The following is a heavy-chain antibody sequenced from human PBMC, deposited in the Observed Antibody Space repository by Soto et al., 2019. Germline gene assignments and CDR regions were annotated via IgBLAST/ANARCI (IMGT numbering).Heavy chain of an antibody. Sequence: TLSLTCAVSGGSISSGGYSWSWIRQPPGKGLEWIGYIYHSGSTYYNPSLKGRVTISVDRSKNQFSLKLSSVTAADTAVYYCARGGVVGAPDFDYWGQGTLVTVSS. CDR2: IYHSGST. J-gene: IGHJ4*02. D-gene: IGHD1-26*01. CDR1: GGSISSGGYS. V-gene: IGHV4-30-2*01. CDR3: ARGGVVGAPDFDY.